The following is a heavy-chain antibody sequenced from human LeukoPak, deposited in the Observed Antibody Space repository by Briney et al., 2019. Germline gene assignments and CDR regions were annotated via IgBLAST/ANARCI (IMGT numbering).Heavy chain of an antibody. Sequence: SETLSLTCTVPGGSISSYYWSWIRQPPGKGLEWIGYIYYSGSTNYNPSLKSRVTISVDTSKNQFSLKLSSVTAADTAVYYCARGMIDPFDYWGQGTLVTVSS. CDR3: ARGMIDPFDY. CDR2: IYYSGST. D-gene: IGHD3-22*01. V-gene: IGHV4-59*01. CDR1: GGSISSYY. J-gene: IGHJ4*02.